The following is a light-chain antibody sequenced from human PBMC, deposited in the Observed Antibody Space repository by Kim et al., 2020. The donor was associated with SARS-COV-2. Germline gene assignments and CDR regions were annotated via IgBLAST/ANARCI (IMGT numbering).Light chain of an antibody. V-gene: IGLV6-57*04. Sequence: FMLTQPHSVSESPGKTVTISCTRSSGSIASNYVQWYQQRPGSAPTTVIYEDNQRPSGVPDRFSGSIDSSSNSASLTISGLKTEDEADYYCQSYDSSPPIWVFGGGTQLTVL. CDR3: QSYDSSPPIWV. J-gene: IGLJ3*02. CDR1: SGSIASNY. CDR2: EDN.